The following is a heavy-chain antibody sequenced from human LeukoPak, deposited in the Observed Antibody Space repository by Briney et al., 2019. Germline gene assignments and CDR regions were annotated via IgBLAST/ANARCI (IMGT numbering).Heavy chain of an antibody. CDR3: ARARIYSSSWYFDY. CDR2: VSYSGST. Sequence: SETLSLTCTVSGGSISSYYWSWIRQPPGKELEWIGYVSYSGSTNYNPSLKSRVTISVDTSKNQFALKLSSVTAADTAVYYCARARIYSSSWYFDYWGQGTLVTVAS. J-gene: IGHJ4*02. D-gene: IGHD6-13*01. V-gene: IGHV4-59*01. CDR1: GGSISSYY.